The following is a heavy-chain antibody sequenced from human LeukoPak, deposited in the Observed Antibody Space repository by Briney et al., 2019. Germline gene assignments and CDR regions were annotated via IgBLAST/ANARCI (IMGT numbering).Heavy chain of an antibody. CDR2: ITTSDGNT. CDR3: AKSTIFGVIIQAHSSLDF. CDR1: GFTFSSYT. Sequence: GGSLRLSCAASGFTFSSYTMSWVRQAPGKGLEWVSTITTSDGNTYYADSVKGRFTISRDNSKNTLYLQMSSLRAEDTAVYYCAKSTIFGVIIQAHSSLDFWGQGTLVTVSS. V-gene: IGHV3-23*01. D-gene: IGHD3-3*01. J-gene: IGHJ4*02.